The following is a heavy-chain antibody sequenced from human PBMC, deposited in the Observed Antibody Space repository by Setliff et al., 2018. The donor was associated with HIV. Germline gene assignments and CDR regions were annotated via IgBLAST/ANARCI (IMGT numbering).Heavy chain of an antibody. V-gene: IGHV4-4*07. CDR2: XXXXXST. CDR1: XXXXXXXY. J-gene: IGHJ4*02. CDR3: ARDXANYYDSSGYYYFDY. Sequence: SETLSLTCTVXXXXXXXXYXSWIRQPXGKXXEWIGRXXXXXSTNYXPPXXXXXTMXXXXSKNQFXXXLSSVTAADTAVYYCARDXANYYDSSGYYYFDYWGQGT. D-gene: IGHD3-22*01.